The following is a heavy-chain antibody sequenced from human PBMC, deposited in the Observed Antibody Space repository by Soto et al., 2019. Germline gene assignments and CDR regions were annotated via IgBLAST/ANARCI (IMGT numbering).Heavy chain of an antibody. D-gene: IGHD2-15*01. CDR3: AMAGLVMVAATPY. Sequence: EVQLVESGGGLVKPGGSLRLSCAASGFTFSSYSMNWVRQAPGKGLEWVSSISSSSSYIYYADSVKGRFTISRDNAKNSLYLQMNSLRAEDTAVYYCAMAGLVMVAATPYWGQGTLVTVSS. J-gene: IGHJ4*02. CDR2: ISSSSSYI. CDR1: GFTFSSYS. V-gene: IGHV3-21*01.